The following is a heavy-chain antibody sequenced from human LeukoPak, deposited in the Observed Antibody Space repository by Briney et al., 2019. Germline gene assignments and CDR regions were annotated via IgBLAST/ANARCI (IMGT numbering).Heavy chain of an antibody. Sequence: PGESLQISCKGSGSRFTSYWIGWVRQLPGKGLEWMGIIYPGDSDTRYSPSFQGQVTISADKSISTAYLQWSSLKASDTAMYYCARGYCSGGSCSRYYYYYGMDVWGQGTTVTVSS. CDR1: GSRFTSYW. J-gene: IGHJ6*02. CDR3: ARGYCSGGSCSRYYYYYGMDV. D-gene: IGHD2-15*01. CDR2: IYPGDSDT. V-gene: IGHV5-51*01.